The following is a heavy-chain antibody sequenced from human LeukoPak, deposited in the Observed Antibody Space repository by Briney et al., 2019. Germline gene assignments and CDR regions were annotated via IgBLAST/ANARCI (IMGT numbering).Heavy chain of an antibody. Sequence: PSETLSLTCAVSNYPITSDYYWVWIRQRPGQGLEWIGQIFHIGIAHYNPSLKSRVSMSVDTSRRQLSVNLNSVTAADPAVYYCGRAGFGTAYNRFYYYMDVWGKGTTVTVSS. CDR1: NYPITSDYY. D-gene: IGHD3-16*01. V-gene: IGHV4-38-2*01. CDR2: IFHIGIA. J-gene: IGHJ6*03. CDR3: GRAGFGTAYNRFYYYMDV.